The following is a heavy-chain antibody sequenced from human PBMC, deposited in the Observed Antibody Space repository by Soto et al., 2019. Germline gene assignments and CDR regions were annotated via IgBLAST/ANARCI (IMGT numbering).Heavy chain of an antibody. CDR1: GGTFSSYA. CDR2: IIPIFGTA. J-gene: IGHJ3*02. Sequence: SVKVSCKASGGTFSSYAISWVRQAPGQGLEWMGGIIPIFGTANYAQKFQGRVTITADESTSTAYMELSSLRSEDTAVYYCARASAVVVPAAIPNRAFDIWGQGTMVTVSS. V-gene: IGHV1-69*13. CDR3: ARASAVVVPAAIPNRAFDI. D-gene: IGHD2-2*02.